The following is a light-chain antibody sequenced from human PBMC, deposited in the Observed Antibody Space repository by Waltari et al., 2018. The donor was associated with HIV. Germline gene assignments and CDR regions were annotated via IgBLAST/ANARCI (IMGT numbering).Light chain of an antibody. V-gene: IGLV2-11*01. CDR2: DVS. CDR3: CSYAGSYTVV. Sequence: QSALTQPRSVSGSPGQSVTIPCTGTSSDVGGYNYVSWYHQHPGKAPKLMIDDVSKRPSGVPDRFSGSKSGNTASLTISGLQSEDEADYYCCSYAGSYTVVFGGGTKLTVL. J-gene: IGLJ2*01. CDR1: SSDVGGYNY.